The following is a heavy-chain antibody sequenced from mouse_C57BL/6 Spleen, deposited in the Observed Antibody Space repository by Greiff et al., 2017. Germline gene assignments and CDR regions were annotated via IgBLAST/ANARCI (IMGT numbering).Heavy chain of an antibody. CDR2: IDPSDSET. J-gene: IGHJ2*01. D-gene: IGHD2-1*01. V-gene: IGHV1-52*01. CDR1: GYTFTSYW. CDR3: ARGGDGNYVYYYFDY. Sequence: VQLQQPGAELVRPGSSVKLSCKASGYTFTSYWMHWVKQRPIQGLEWIGNIDPSDSETHYNQKFKDKATLTVDKSSSTAYMQLSSLTSEDSAVYYWARGGDGNYVYYYFDYWGQGTTLTVSS.